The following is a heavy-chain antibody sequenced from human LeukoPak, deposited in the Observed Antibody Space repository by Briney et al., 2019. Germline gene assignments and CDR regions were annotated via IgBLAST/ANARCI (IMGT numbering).Heavy chain of an antibody. CDR1: GYSFTSNW. D-gene: IGHD4-11*01. Sequence: GESLKISCMGSGYSFTSNWIGWVRQMLGKGLEWMGIIYPGDSDTRYSPSFQGQVTISVDRSITTAYLQWTSLKASDTAMYYCAKVYNDYSFDYWGQGTLVTVSS. CDR3: AKVYNDYSFDY. V-gene: IGHV5-51*01. J-gene: IGHJ4*02. CDR2: IYPGDSDT.